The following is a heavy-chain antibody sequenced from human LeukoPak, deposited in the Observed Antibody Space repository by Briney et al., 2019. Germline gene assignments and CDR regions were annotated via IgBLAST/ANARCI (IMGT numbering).Heavy chain of an antibody. J-gene: IGHJ6*03. D-gene: IGHD6-13*01. CDR2: ISSSSSYI. CDR1: GFTFSNYS. Sequence: PGGSLRLSCAASGFTFSNYSMNWVRQAPGKGLEWVSSISSSSSYIYYADSVKGRFTISRDNAKNSLYLQMNSLRAEDTAVYYCARGYSSSWHHYYYYMDVWGKGTTVTVSS. CDR3: ARGYSSSWHHYYYYMDV. V-gene: IGHV3-21*01.